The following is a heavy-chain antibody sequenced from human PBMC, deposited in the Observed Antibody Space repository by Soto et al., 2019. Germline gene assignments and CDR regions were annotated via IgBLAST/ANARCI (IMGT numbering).Heavy chain of an antibody. Sequence: GESLKISCKGSGYSFTSYWISWVRQMPGKGLEWMGRIDPSDSYTNYSPSFQGHVTISADKSISTAYLQWSSLKASDTAMYYCARHVEVRGVIPFYYYYGTDVWGQGTTVTVSS. CDR2: IDPSDSYT. CDR3: ARHVEVRGVIPFYYYYGTDV. J-gene: IGHJ6*02. V-gene: IGHV5-10-1*01. D-gene: IGHD3-10*01. CDR1: GYSFTSYW.